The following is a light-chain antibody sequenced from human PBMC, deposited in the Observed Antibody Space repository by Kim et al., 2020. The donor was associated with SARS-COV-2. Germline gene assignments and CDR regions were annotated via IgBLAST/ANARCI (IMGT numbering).Light chain of an antibody. CDR2: GKN. J-gene: IGLJ2*01. V-gene: IGLV3-19*01. CDR3: NSRDDNDNVV. Sequence: VALGQTVRITCQGDSLRSYYATWYQQKTGQAPILVIYGKNNRPSGIPDRFSGSSSGNTASLTITGTQAGDEADYYCNSRDDNDNVVFGGGTKLTVL. CDR1: SLRSYY.